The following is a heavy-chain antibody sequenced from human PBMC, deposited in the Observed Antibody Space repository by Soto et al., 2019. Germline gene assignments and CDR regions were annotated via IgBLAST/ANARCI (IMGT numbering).Heavy chain of an antibody. Sequence: QVQLQESGPGLVKPSETLSLTCTVSGGSISSYYWSWIRQPPGKGLGWIGYIYYSGRTNYNPSLKSRVTLPVDTSKNQFSMKLSSVTAAATGVYYCARFNWYFDLWGRGTLVTVSS. CDR2: IYYSGRT. CDR1: GGSISSYY. J-gene: IGHJ2*01. CDR3: ARFNWYFDL. V-gene: IGHV4-59*08.